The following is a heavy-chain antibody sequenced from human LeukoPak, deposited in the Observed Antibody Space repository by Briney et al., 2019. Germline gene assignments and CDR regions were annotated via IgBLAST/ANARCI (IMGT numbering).Heavy chain of an antibody. J-gene: IGHJ4*02. CDR1: GSSVARYY. V-gene: IGHV4-59*08. CDR2: TYHSGST. Sequence: PETLSLTCTVSGSSVARYYWSWIRQPPGKGLDWIAYTYHSGSTNDIPSLKSRVTISADTSKKQTLLRLSSVCAADTAVYYCPQSRVDTSMLHHGRYFFASWGQGTLVTVSS. D-gene: IGHD3-16*01. CDR3: PQSRVDTSMLHHGRYFFAS.